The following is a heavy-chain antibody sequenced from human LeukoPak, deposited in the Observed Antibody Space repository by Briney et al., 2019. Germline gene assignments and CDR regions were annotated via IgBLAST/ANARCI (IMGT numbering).Heavy chain of an antibody. Sequence: PGGSLRLSCAASGFTFSSYSMTWVRQAPGKGLEWVSYISSSSSTIYYADSVKGRFTISRDNAKNSLYLQMNSLRDEDTAVYYCARDSGMYYDSSSYDYWGQGTLVTVSS. CDR3: ARDSGMYYDSSSYDY. CDR2: ISSSSSTI. CDR1: GFTFSSYS. V-gene: IGHV3-48*02. J-gene: IGHJ4*02. D-gene: IGHD3-22*01.